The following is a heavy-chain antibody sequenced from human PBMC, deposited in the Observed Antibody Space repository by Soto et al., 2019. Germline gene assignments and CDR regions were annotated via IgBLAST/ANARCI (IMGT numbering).Heavy chain of an antibody. D-gene: IGHD3-3*01. CDR3: ARGGYDFWSGYYTFDY. V-gene: IGHV1-2*04. J-gene: IGHJ4*02. CDR2: INPNSGGT. CDR1: GCTFTGYY. Sequence: ASVKVSCKACGCTFTGYYMHWVRQAPGQGLEWMGWINPNSGGTNYAQKFQGWVTMTRDTSISTAYMELSRLRSDDTAVYYCARGGYDFWSGYYTFDYWGQGTLVTVSS.